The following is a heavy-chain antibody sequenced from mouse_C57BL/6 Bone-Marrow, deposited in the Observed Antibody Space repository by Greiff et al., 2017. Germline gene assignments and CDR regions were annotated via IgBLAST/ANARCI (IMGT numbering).Heavy chain of an antibody. CDR2: INPNYGTT. CDR3: AMIYDGYYCYAMDY. CDR1: GYSFTDYN. Sequence: VQLQQSGPELVKPGASVKISCKASGYSFTDYNMNWVKQSNGKSLEWIGVINPNYGTTSYNQKFKGKATLTVEQSSSTAYMQLNSLTSEDSAVYYCAMIYDGYYCYAMDYWGQGTAVTVSS. V-gene: IGHV1-39*01. J-gene: IGHJ4*01. D-gene: IGHD2-3*01.